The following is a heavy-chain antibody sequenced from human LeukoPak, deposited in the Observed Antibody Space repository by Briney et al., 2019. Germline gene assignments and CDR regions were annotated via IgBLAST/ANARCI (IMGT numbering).Heavy chain of an antibody. D-gene: IGHD3-22*01. CDR1: GYTFTSYY. J-gene: IGHJ4*02. Sequence: ASVKVSCKASGYTFTSYYMHWVRQAPGQGLEWMGRINPNSGGTNYAQKFQGRVTMTRDTSISTAYMELSRLRSDDTAVYYCARFLTLGYYDSSGYDYWGQGTLVTVSS. CDR2: INPNSGGT. CDR3: ARFLTLGYYDSSGYDY. V-gene: IGHV1-2*06.